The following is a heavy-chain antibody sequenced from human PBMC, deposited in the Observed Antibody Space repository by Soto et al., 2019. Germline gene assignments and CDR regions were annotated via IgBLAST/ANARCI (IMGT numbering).Heavy chain of an antibody. Sequence: ASVKVSCKASGYTFTSYAMHWVRQAPGQRLEWMGWINAGNGNTKYSQKFQGRVTITRDTSASTAYMELSSLRSEDTAVYYCARRFGYYYDSSGYYYEGAFDIWGQGTMVTVSS. CDR3: ARRFGYYYDSSGYYYEGAFDI. CDR1: GYTFTSYA. V-gene: IGHV1-3*01. CDR2: INAGNGNT. J-gene: IGHJ3*02. D-gene: IGHD3-22*01.